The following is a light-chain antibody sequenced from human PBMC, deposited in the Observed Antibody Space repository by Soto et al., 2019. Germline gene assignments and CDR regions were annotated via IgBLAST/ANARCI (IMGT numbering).Light chain of an antibody. J-gene: IGKJ5*01. V-gene: IGKV3-15*01. CDR3: QQYKSWPPIT. CDR1: ESVSRN. Sequence: EVLMTQSPATLSVSPGERATLSCRASESVSRNLAWYQQKPGQAPRLLIYDASTRATGIPDRFSGGGSGTEFTLTISSLQSEDSAIYYCQQYKSWPPITFGQGTRLEIK. CDR2: DAS.